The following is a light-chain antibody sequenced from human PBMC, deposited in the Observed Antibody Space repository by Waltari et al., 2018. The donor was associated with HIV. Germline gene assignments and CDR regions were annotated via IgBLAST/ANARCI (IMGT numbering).Light chain of an antibody. CDR1: SSNIGAGYA. Sequence: QSVLTQPPSVSGAPGQRVTISCTGSSSNIGAGYAVHWYQQFPGTAPKVLIYGNTYRPSGVPDRFSGSKSGSSASLLITGLQAEDDADYYCQSYDISLSGWVFGGGTKLTVL. V-gene: IGLV1-40*01. J-gene: IGLJ3*02. CDR2: GNT. CDR3: QSYDISLSGWV.